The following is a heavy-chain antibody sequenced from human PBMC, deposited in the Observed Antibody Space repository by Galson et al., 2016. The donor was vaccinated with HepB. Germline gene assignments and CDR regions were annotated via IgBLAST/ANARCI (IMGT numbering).Heavy chain of an antibody. CDR2: IWYDGTKE. V-gene: IGHV3-33*01. J-gene: IGHJ6*02. CDR1: NFGLNDYG. CDR3: ARDFDAVVNPNYYYYGMDV. D-gene: IGHD4-23*01. Sequence: SLRLSCAASNFGLNDYGLHWVRQAPGKGLEWVANIWYDGTKEYYAESVKGRFFISRDTPKNELYLEMNSLRVDDTGIYYCARDFDAVVNPNYYYYGMDVWGRGTAVTVSS.